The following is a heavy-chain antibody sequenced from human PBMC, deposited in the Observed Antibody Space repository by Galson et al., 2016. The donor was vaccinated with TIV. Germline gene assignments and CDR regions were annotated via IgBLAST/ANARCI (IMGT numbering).Heavy chain of an antibody. Sequence: SVKVSCKASGGTLSNYGVSWVRQAPGQGLEWMGGIIPIFGVPKYGQKFQGRLTITADESTSTANMELSSLRSEDTAVYYCARGFSKLRYYGSGSYLYFDYWGQGTLVTVSS. D-gene: IGHD3-10*01. J-gene: IGHJ4*02. CDR1: GGTLSNYG. CDR3: ARGFSKLRYYGSGSYLYFDY. V-gene: IGHV1-69*13. CDR2: IIPIFGVP.